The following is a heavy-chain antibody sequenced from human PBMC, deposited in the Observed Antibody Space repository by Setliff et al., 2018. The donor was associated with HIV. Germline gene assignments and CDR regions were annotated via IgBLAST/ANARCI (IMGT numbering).Heavy chain of an antibody. CDR2: IYHNGNT. CDR1: GYSISSSNW. D-gene: IGHD3-22*01. V-gene: IGHV4-28*06. Sequence: KSSETLSLTCAVSGYSISSSNWWAWFRQPPGKGLEWIGYIYHNGNTNYNPSLRSRVTMSSDTSKNQFFLKLSSVTALDTATYYCARMGNSYDSSGSYDYFDYWGQGTLVTVSS. J-gene: IGHJ4*02. CDR3: ARMGNSYDSSGSYDYFDY.